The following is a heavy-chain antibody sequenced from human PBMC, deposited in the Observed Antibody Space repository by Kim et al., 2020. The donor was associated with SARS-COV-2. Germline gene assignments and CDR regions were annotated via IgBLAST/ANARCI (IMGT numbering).Heavy chain of an antibody. CDR3: TRDVYSSSSWPWYFDL. Sequence: GGSLRLSCTASGFTFGDYAMSWFRQAPGKGLEWVGFIRSKAYGGTTEYAASVKGRFTISRDDSKSIAYLQMNSLKTEDTAVYYCTRDVYSSSSWPWYFDLWGRGTLVTVSS. CDR2: IRSKAYGGTT. CDR1: GFTFGDYA. J-gene: IGHJ2*01. D-gene: IGHD6-6*01. V-gene: IGHV3-49*03.